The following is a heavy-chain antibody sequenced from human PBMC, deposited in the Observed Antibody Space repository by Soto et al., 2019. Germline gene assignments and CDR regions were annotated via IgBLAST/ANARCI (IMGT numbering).Heavy chain of an antibody. CDR1: GFTFSSYG. CDR2: IWYDGSNK. V-gene: IGHV3-33*01. J-gene: IGHJ2*01. D-gene: IGHD6-6*01. CDR3: ARAIAALWYFDL. Sequence: QVQLVESEGGVVQPGRSLRLSCAASGFTFSSYGMHWVRQAPGKGLEWVAVIWYDGSNKYYADSVKGRFTISRDNSKNTLYLQMNSLRAEDTAVYYCARAIAALWYFDLWGRGTLVTVSS.